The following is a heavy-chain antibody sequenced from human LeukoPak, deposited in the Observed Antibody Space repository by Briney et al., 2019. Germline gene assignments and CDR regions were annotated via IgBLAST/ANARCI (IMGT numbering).Heavy chain of an antibody. CDR1: GYSISIGYY. D-gene: IGHD6-19*01. V-gene: IGHV4-38-2*01. CDR2: IYHSGST. CDR3: ARGIAVATFDY. Sequence: PSETLSLTCAVSGYSISIGYYWGWIRQPPGKGLEWIGSIYHSGSTYYNPSLKSRVTISVDTSKNQFSLKLSSVTAADTAVYYCARGIAVATFDYWGQGTLVTVSS. J-gene: IGHJ4*02.